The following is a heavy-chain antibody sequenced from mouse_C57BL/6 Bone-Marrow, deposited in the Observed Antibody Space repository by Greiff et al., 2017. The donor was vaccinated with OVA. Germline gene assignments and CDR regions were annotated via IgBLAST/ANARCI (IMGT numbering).Heavy chain of an antibody. CDR3: ARGGWDWYCDV. CDR2: INYDGSST. V-gene: IGHV5-16*01. D-gene: IGHD3-3*01. CDR1: GFTFSDYY. J-gene: IGHJ1*03. Sequence: EVKLVESEGGLVQPGSSMKLSCTASGFTFSDYYMAWVRQVPEKGLEWVANINYDGSSTYYLDSLTGRFIISRDNAKNILYLQMSRLKSEDAATYYCARGGWDWYCDVWGTGTTVTVSS.